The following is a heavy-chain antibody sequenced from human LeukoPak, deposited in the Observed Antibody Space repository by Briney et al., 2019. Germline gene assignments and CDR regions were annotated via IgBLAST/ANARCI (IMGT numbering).Heavy chain of an antibody. CDR3: ARGGGFTYSSSWYSDWFDP. CDR2: IYYSGST. CDR1: GGSISSYY. V-gene: IGHV4-59*01. J-gene: IGHJ5*02. D-gene: IGHD6-13*01. Sequence: SETLSLTCTVSGGSISSYYWSWTRQPPGKGLEWIGYIYYSGSTNYNPSLKSRVTISVDTSKNQFSLKLSSVTAADTAVYYCARGGGFTYSSSWYSDWFDPWGQGTLVTVSS.